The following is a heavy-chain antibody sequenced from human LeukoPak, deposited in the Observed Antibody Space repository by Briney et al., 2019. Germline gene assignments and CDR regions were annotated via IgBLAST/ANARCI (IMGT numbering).Heavy chain of an antibody. J-gene: IGHJ6*03. D-gene: IGHD3-3*01. CDR2: IRYDGSNK. V-gene: IGHV3-30*02. CDR3: ASSSITIFGSWYMDV. Sequence: GGSLRLSCAASGFTFSSYGMHWVRQAPGKGLEWVAFIRYDGSNKYYADSVKGRFTISRDNSKNTLYLQMNSLRAEDTAVYYCASSSITIFGSWYMDVWGKGTTVTVSS. CDR1: GFTFSSYG.